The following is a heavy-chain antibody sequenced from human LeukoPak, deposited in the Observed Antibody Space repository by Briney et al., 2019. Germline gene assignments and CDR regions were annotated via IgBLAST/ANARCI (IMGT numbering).Heavy chain of an antibody. D-gene: IGHD2-15*01. Sequence: PSETLSLTCTVSGYSVSSAFYWGWIRQPPGKGLEWVGIIYHSGNTYYNPSPKSRVTISVDTSKNQFSLKLSSVTAADTALYYCARAYCSGGSCYTARKYFDSWGQGTLLTVSS. V-gene: IGHV4-38-2*02. J-gene: IGHJ4*02. CDR2: IYHSGNT. CDR3: ARAYCSGGSCYTARKYFDS. CDR1: GYSVSSAFY.